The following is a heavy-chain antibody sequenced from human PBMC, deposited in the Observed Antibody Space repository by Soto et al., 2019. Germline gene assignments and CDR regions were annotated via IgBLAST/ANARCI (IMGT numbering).Heavy chain of an antibody. Sequence: HPGGSLRLSCAASGFTFSSYAMHWVRQAPGKGLEWVSLISSDGSNKNSADSVKGRFTISRDNSENTLYLQMNSLRAEDTAVYYCARDKGLAMVHRNGFDLWGQGTMVTVSS. D-gene: IGHD5-18*01. V-gene: IGHV3-30-3*01. CDR3: ARDKGLAMVHRNGFDL. J-gene: IGHJ3*01. CDR1: GFTFSSYA. CDR2: ISSDGSNK.